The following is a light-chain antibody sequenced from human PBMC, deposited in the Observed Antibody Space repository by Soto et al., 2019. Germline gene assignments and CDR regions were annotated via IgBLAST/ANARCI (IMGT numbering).Light chain of an antibody. J-gene: IGKJ4*02. V-gene: IGKV3-11*01. CDR1: QSVDSS. Sequence: EIVLTQSPATLSLSPGERATLSCRASQSVDSSFAWYQQKAGQAPRLLIYDTSNRVTGIAARFSGSGSGTVFTLTIRSLESEDFAVYYCQHRSMFGGGTKVEIK. CDR3: QHRSM. CDR2: DTS.